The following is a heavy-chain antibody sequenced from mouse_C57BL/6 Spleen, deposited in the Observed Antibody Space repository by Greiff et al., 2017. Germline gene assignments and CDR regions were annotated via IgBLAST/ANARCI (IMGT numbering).Heavy chain of an antibody. D-gene: IGHD1-1*01. Sequence: VQLQQSGTVLARPGASVKMSCKTSGYTFTSYWMHWVKQRPGQGLEWIGAIYPGNSDTSYNQKFKGKAKLTAVTSASTAYMELRSLTNEDSAVYYCTRGENYCGSPFAYWGQGTLVTVSA. CDR2: IYPGNSDT. CDR1: GYTFTSYW. CDR3: TRGENYCGSPFAY. V-gene: IGHV1-5*01. J-gene: IGHJ3*01.